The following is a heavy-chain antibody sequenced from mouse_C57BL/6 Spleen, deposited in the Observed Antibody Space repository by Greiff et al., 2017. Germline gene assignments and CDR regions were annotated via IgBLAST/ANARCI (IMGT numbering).Heavy chain of an antibody. CDR1: GYAFSSYW. CDR3: ATAQATVRAMDY. J-gene: IGHJ4*01. CDR2: IYPGDGDT. V-gene: IGHV1-80*01. Sequence: QVQLQQSGAELVKPGASVKISCKASGYAFSSYWMNWVKQRPGKGLEWIGQIYPGDGDTNYNGKFKGKATLTADKSSSTAYMQLSSLTSEDSAVYFCATAQATVRAMDYWGQGTSGTVSS. D-gene: IGHD3-2*02.